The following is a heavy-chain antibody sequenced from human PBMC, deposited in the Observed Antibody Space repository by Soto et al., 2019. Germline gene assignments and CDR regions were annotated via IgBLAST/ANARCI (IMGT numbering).Heavy chain of an antibody. CDR1: GFTFSSYS. CDR2: ISGSGGST. Sequence: EVQLVESGGGLVKPGGSLRLSCAASGFTFSSYSMNWVRQAPGKGLEWVSAISGSGGSTYYADSVKGRFTISRDNSKNTLYLQMNSLRAEDTAVYYCANLPSGAAAGYFDYWGQGTLVTVSS. CDR3: ANLPSGAAAGYFDY. V-gene: IGHV3-23*04. D-gene: IGHD6-13*01. J-gene: IGHJ4*02.